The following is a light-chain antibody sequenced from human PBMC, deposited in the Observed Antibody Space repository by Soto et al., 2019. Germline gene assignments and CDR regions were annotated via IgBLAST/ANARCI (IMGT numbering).Light chain of an antibody. V-gene: IGKV3-11*01. J-gene: IGKJ1*01. Sequence: IVLTQSPATLSLSPGERATLSCRASRSGRSYLAWYQQKPGQAPRLLISDTSKRATGIPARFSGAGSGTDFTLTIPSLEPEDSAVYYCQHRNNWPREWTFGQGTKVEIK. CDR1: RSGRSY. CDR3: QHRNNWPREWT. CDR2: DTS.